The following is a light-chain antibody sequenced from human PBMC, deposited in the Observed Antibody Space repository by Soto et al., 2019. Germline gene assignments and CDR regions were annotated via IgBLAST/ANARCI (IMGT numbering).Light chain of an antibody. J-gene: IGKJ4*01. CDR2: DAS. CDR1: QSVTTF. CDR3: QQRTNGHVN. Sequence: DIVLTQSPVTLSLSPGERATLSCRASQSVTTFLAWYQQKPGQAPRLLIYDASKRATGIPARFSGSGSGTDFTLTISSLEPEDFALYYCQQRTNGHVNFGGGTKVEIK. V-gene: IGKV3-11*01.